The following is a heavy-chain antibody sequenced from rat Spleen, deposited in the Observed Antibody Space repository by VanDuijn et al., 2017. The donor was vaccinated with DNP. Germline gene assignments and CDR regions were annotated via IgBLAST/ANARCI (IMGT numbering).Heavy chain of an antibody. V-gene: IGHV5-7*01. D-gene: IGHD1-1*01. CDR3: ARGGDGIWFAY. CDR2: ILYDGSRT. Sequence: EVQLVESGGGLVQPGRSLKLSCAASGFIFSDYYMAWVRQAPKKGLEWVATILYDGSRTYYPDSVKGRFTISRDNAKNTLYLQMNSLRSEDTATYYCARGGDGIWFAYWGQGTLVTVSS. CDR1: GFIFSDYY. J-gene: IGHJ3*01.